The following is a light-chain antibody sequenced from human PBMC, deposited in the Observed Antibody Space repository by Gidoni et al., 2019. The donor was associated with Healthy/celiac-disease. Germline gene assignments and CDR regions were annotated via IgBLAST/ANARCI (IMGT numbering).Light chain of an antibody. CDR1: QGISSY. Sequence: DIQLTQSPSFLSASVGDRVTITCRASQGISSYLARYQQQPGKAPKLLIYAASTLQSGVPSWFSGSGSGTEFTLTISNLQPEDFATYYCQQLNSLTFGGGTKVEIK. CDR3: QQLNSLT. J-gene: IGKJ4*01. CDR2: AAS. V-gene: IGKV1-9*01.